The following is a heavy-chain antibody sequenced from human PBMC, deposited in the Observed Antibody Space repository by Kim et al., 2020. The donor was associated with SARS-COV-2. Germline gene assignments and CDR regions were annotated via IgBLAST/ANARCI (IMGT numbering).Heavy chain of an antibody. V-gene: IGHV1-18*01. Sequence: YAQKLQGRVTMTTATSTSTAYMELRSLRSDDTAVYYCASWGLVGATRVDYWGQGTLVTVSS. J-gene: IGHJ4*02. CDR3: ASWGLVGATRVDY. D-gene: IGHD1-26*01.